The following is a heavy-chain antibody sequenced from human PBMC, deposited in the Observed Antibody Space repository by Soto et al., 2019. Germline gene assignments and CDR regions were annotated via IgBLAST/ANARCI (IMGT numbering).Heavy chain of an antibody. CDR1: GGSISSSSYY. J-gene: IGHJ4*02. D-gene: IGHD5-18*01. CDR3: ARHRYSYGVYYFDY. V-gene: IGHV4-39*01. Sequence: SESLSLTCTVSGGSISSSSYYWGWIRQPPGKGLEWIGSIYYSGSTYYNPSLKSRVTISVDTSKNQFSLKLSSVTAADTAVYYCARHRYSYGVYYFDYWGQGTLVTVSS. CDR2: IYYSGST.